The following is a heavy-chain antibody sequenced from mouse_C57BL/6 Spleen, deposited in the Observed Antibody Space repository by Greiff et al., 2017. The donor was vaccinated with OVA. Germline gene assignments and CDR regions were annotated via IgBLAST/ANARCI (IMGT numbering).Heavy chain of an antibody. CDR2: IYPSDSET. CDR3: ASTYDYDLWYFDV. J-gene: IGHJ1*03. V-gene: IGHV1-61*01. D-gene: IGHD2-4*01. Sequence: QVQLKQPGAELVRPGSSVKLSCKASGYTFTSYWMDWVKQRPGQGLEWIGNIYPSDSETHYNQKFKDKATLTVDKSSSTAYMQLSSLISEDSAVYYCASTYDYDLWYFDVWGTGTTVTVSS. CDR1: GYTFTSYW.